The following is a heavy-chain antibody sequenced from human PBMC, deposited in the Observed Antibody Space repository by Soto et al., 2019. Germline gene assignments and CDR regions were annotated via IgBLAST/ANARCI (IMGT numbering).Heavy chain of an antibody. V-gene: IGHV4-30-2*01. CDR1: XXXXSSXXXX. Sequence: QLQLQESGSGLVKPSQTLSLTCAVSXXXXSSXXXXXXXIRQPPGKGLEWIGYIYHSGSTYYNPSLKSXVXXSVXRXKXXXXXXXXXVTAADTAVYXCASSMTTVTTFDYWGQGTLVTVSS. CDR2: IYHSGST. CDR3: ASSMTTVTTFDY. J-gene: IGHJ4*02. D-gene: IGHD4-17*01.